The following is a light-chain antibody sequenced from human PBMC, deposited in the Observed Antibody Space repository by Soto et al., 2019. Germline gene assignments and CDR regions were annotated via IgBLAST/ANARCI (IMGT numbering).Light chain of an antibody. CDR2: DVS. CDR1: SSDVGGYNY. Sequence: QSVLTQPASVSGSPGQSFTISCTGTSSDVGGYNYVSWYQQHPGKAPNLIIFDVSNRPSGVSNRFSGSKSGNSASLTISGLQAEDEADYYCSSYTGSNTPVVFGGGTKLTVL. V-gene: IGLV2-14*01. J-gene: IGLJ2*01. CDR3: SSYTGSNTPVV.